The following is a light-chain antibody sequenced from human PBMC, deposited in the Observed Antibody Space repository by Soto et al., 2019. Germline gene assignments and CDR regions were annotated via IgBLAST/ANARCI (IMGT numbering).Light chain of an antibody. J-gene: IGKJ5*01. Sequence: EIVLSQSPGTLSLSPGERATLSCRASQSVISNYLAWYQQKPGQAPRLLIYVASNRATGIPDRFSDSVSGTDFTLTISRLEPEDFAVYYWQQYGTSPLITFGQGTRLEIK. CDR1: QSVISNY. CDR3: QQYGTSPLIT. CDR2: VAS. V-gene: IGKV3-20*01.